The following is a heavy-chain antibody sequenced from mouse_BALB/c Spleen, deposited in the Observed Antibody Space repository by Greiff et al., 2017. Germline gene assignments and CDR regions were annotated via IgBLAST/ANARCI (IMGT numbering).Heavy chain of an antibody. Sequence: EVKLVESGGGLVKPGGSLKLSCAASGFTFSSYTMSWVRQTPEKRLEWVATISSGGSYTYYPDSVKGRFTISRDNAKNTLYLQMSSLKSEDTAMYYCTRDGDGYYPFAYWGQGTLVTVSA. CDR3: TRDGDGYYPFAY. CDR1: GFTFSSYT. CDR2: ISSGGSYT. V-gene: IGHV5-6-4*01. J-gene: IGHJ3*01. D-gene: IGHD2-3*01.